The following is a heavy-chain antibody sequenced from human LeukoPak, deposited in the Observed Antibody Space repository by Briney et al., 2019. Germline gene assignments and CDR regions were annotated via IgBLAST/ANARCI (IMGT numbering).Heavy chain of an antibody. J-gene: IGHJ4*02. D-gene: IGHD3-22*01. CDR3: ARETPIRVYYYDSSGYYYLDY. V-gene: IGHV3-30*19. CDR1: GFTFSSYG. CDR2: ISYDGSNK. Sequence: GGSLRLSCAASGFTFSSYGMHWVRQAPGKGLEWVAVISYDGSNKYYADSVKGRFTISRDNSKNTLYLQMNSLRAEDTAVYYCARETPIRVYYYDSSGYYYLDYWGQGTLVTVSS.